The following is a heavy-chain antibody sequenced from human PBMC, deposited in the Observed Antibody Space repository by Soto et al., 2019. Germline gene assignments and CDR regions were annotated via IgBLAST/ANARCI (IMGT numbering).Heavy chain of an antibody. CDR3: ARLHGYCISSSCHGHYAMDV. V-gene: IGHV4-39*01. J-gene: IGHJ6*02. Sequence: SETMSLTLTVSRAPVSSNSYTWGWIRQPPGKVLEWIGSIYYSGSTSYNPSLNSRVTVSVDTSKNQFSLKVTSVTAADTAVYYCARLHGYCISSSCHGHYAMDVWGQGTTVTVSS. D-gene: IGHD2-2*01. CDR1: RAPVSSNSYT. CDR2: IYYSGST.